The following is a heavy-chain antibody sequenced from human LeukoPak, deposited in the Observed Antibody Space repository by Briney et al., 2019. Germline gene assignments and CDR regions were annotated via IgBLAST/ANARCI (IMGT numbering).Heavy chain of an antibody. CDR2: IYWDDDR. CDR1: GFSLNTRGVG. J-gene: IGHJ4*02. V-gene: IGHV2-5*02. Sequence: SGPSLVNPTQPLTLTCTFSGFSLNTRGVGVGWIRQPPGRALEWLALIYWDDDRRYSPSLKSRLTITKDTSKNQVVLTITNMDPVDTATYFCAHRKNYYDSSVFDNWGQGTLVTVSS. CDR3: AHRKNYYDSSVFDN. D-gene: IGHD3-22*01.